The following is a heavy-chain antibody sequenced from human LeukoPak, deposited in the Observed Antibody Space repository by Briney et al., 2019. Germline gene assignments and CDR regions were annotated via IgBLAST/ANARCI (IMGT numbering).Heavy chain of an antibody. D-gene: IGHD7-27*01. CDR3: ARGITYLGILYYFDY. Sequence: PSETLSLTCAVYGGSFSGYYWSWIRQPPGKGLEWIGEINHSGSTNYNPSLKSRVTISVDTSKNQFSLKLSSVTAADTAVYYCARGITYLGILYYFDYWGQGTLVTVSS. V-gene: IGHV4-34*01. CDR1: GGSFSGYY. J-gene: IGHJ4*02. CDR2: INHSGST.